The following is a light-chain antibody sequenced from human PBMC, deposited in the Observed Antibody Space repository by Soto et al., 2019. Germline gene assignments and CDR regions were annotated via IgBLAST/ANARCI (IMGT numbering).Light chain of an antibody. Sequence: DIPMTQSPYTMFGSVGGRCIIMCRASQTISSWLAWYQQKPGKAPKLLIYGAPSLQSGVPSRFSGSGSWTDFTLTISSLQPEDFGTYYCQQSFSTPRTFGQGTKVDI. CDR2: GAP. J-gene: IGKJ1*01. CDR3: QQSFSTPRT. V-gene: IGKV1-39*01. CDR1: QTISSW.